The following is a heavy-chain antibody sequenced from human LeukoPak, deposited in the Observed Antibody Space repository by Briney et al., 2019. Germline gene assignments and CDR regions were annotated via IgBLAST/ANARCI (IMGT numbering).Heavy chain of an antibody. CDR1: GGSISSRNYY. J-gene: IGHJ4*02. V-gene: IGHV4-39*01. CDR3: ARLLVRGVIPYDY. D-gene: IGHD3-10*01. CDR2: IYYSGST. Sequence: SETLSLTCTVSGGSISSRNYYWGWIRQPPGKGLEWIGSIYYSGSTYYNPSLKSRLTISVDTSKNQFSLKLTSVTAADTAVYYCARLLVRGVIPYDYWGQGTLVTVSS.